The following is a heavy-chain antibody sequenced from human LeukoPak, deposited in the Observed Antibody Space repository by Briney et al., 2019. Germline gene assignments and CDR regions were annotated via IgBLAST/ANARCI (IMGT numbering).Heavy chain of an antibody. V-gene: IGHV3-23*01. Sequence: GGSLRLSCVGSGFTFSDKWMSWVRQAPGKGLEWVSAIGGRDGSTYYADSVKGRFTISRDNSKNTLYVQMNSLRAEDTAVYYCAKGHYYGSGSLDYWGQGTLVTVSS. D-gene: IGHD3-10*01. CDR3: AKGHYYGSGSLDY. CDR1: GFTFSDKW. CDR2: IGGRDGST. J-gene: IGHJ4*02.